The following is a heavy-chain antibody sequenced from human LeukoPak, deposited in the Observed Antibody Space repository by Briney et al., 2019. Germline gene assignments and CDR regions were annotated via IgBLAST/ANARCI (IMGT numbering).Heavy chain of an antibody. CDR3: ARAIGIGAALDY. V-gene: IGHV3-30-3*01. D-gene: IGHD6-13*01. Sequence: GGSLRLSCAASGFTFSSYAMHWVRQAPGKGLEWVAVISYDGSNKYYADSAKGRFTISRDNSKNTVYLQMNSLRAEDTAVYYCARAIGIGAALDYWGQGTLVTVSS. J-gene: IGHJ4*02. CDR1: GFTFSSYA. CDR2: ISYDGSNK.